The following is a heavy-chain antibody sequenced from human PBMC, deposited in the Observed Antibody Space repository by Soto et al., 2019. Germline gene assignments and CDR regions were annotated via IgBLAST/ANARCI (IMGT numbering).Heavy chain of an antibody. J-gene: IGHJ6*02. CDR2: ISAYNGNT. CDR1: GYTFTSYG. V-gene: IGHV1-18*01. D-gene: IGHD3-3*01. Sequence: QVQLVQSGAEVKKPGASVKVSCKASGYTFTSYGISWVRQSPGQGLEWMGWISAYNGNTNYAQTLQGRVTMTADTSTSTAYMELRSLRSDDTAVYYCARGGPSITIFGVVTTYYYYYGMDVWGQGTTVTVSS. CDR3: ARGGPSITIFGVVTTYYYYYGMDV.